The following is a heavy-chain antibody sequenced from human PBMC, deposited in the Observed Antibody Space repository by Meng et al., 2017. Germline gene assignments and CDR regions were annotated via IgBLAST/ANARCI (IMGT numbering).Heavy chain of an antibody. Sequence: ASVKVSCKASGYTFTSYAMHWVRQAPGQRLEWMGWINAGNGNTKYSQKFQGRVTITRDTSASTAYMELSSLRSEDTAVYYCARDSDGSYDSSGYYLVRQYCYYGMDVWGQGTTVTVSS. D-gene: IGHD3-22*01. V-gene: IGHV1-3*01. CDR2: INAGNGNT. CDR1: GYTFTSYA. J-gene: IGHJ6*02. CDR3: ARDSDGSYDSSGYYLVRQYCYYGMDV.